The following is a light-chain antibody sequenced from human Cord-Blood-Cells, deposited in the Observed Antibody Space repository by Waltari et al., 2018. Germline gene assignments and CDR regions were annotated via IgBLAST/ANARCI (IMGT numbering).Light chain of an antibody. Sequence: HSALTPPPPVSGAPGQPFPIPCTGPSIDVGGYNYVSWYQQHPGKAPKLMIYDVSNRPSGVSNRFAGSKSGNTASLTISGLQAEDEADYYCSSYTSSSTYVFGTGTKVTVL. CDR1: SIDVGGYNY. CDR3: SSYTSSSTYV. CDR2: DVS. V-gene: IGLV2-14*03. J-gene: IGLJ1*01.